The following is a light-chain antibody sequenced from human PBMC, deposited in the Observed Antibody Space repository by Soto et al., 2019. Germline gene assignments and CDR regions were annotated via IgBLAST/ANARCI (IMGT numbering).Light chain of an antibody. CDR2: TNN. V-gene: IGLV1-44*01. Sequence: QSILTQSPSVAGTPGQRVTISCSGSSSNIGSNPVNWYQQLPGTAPKLLIYTNNQRPSGVPDRFSGSKSGTSASLAISGLQSEDEADYYCAAWDANLNGWVFGGETKLTVL. CDR1: SSNIGSNP. CDR3: AAWDANLNGWV. J-gene: IGLJ3*02.